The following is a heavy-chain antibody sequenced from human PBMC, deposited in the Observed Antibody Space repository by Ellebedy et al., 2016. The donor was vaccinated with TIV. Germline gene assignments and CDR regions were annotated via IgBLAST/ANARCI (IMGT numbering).Heavy chain of an antibody. J-gene: IGHJ4*02. CDR3: AREQSPYYDILTDSFDY. CDR1: GFTFSSYG. Sequence: GESLKISCAASGFTFSSYGLHWVRQAPGKGLEWVAVIWYDAFNKYYADSVKGRFTISRDNSKNTLYLQMDSLRAEETAVYYCAREQSPYYDILTDSFDYWGQGSLVTVSS. D-gene: IGHD3-9*01. CDR2: IWYDAFNK. V-gene: IGHV3-33*01.